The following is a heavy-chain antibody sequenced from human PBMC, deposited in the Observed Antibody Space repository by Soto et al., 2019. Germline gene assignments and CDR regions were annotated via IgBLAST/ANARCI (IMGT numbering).Heavy chain of an antibody. D-gene: IGHD3-22*01. J-gene: IGHJ5*02. CDR2: IIPILGIA. V-gene: IGHV1-69*02. CDR1: GGTFSSYT. Sequence: QVQLVQSGAAVKKPGSSVKVSCKASGGTFSSYTISWVRQAPGQGLEWMGRIIPILGIANYAQKFQGRVTITADKSTSTAYMELTSLRSEDTAVYYCARTGTLSYYAETAFDPWGQGTLVTVSS. CDR3: ARTGTLSYYAETAFDP.